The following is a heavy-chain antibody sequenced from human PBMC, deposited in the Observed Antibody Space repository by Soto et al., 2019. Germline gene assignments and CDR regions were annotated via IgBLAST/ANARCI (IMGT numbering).Heavy chain of an antibody. CDR2: INPNSGGT. Sequence: QVQLVQSGAEVKKPGASVKVSCKASGYTFTGYYMHWVRQAPGQGLEWMGWINPNSGGTNYAQKFQGWVTMTRDTSISKAYMELSRLRSDDTAVYYCARGEYCSGGSCYYYYGMDVWGQVTTVTVSS. J-gene: IGHJ6*02. CDR1: GYTFTGYY. V-gene: IGHV1-2*04. CDR3: ARGEYCSGGSCYYYYGMDV. D-gene: IGHD2-15*01.